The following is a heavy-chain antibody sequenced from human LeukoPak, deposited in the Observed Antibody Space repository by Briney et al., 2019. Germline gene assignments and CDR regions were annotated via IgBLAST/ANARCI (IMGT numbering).Heavy chain of an antibody. J-gene: IGHJ5*02. CDR1: GGSISSFY. D-gene: IGHD5-24*01. Sequence: PSETLSLTCTVSGGSISSFYWSWIRQPPGKGLEWIGYIYYSGSTYYNPSLKSRVTISVETSKNQFSLKLSSVTAADTAVYYCAGESLTWLQSRTSWFDPWGQGTLVTVSS. V-gene: IGHV4-59*12. CDR2: IYYSGST. CDR3: AGESLTWLQSRTSWFDP.